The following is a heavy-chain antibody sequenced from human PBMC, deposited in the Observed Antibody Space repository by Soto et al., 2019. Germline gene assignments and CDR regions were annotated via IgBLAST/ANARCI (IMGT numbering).Heavy chain of an antibody. CDR1: GFTFSSYA. V-gene: IGHV3-30-3*01. CDR2: ISYDGSNK. J-gene: IGHJ1*01. CDR3: ARGDQH. Sequence: QVQLVESGGGVVQPGRSLRLSCAASGFTFSSYAMHWVRQAPGKGLEWVAVISYDGSNKYYADSVKGRFTISRDNSKNTLYLQMNSLRAEDTAVYYCARGDQHWGQGTLVTVSS.